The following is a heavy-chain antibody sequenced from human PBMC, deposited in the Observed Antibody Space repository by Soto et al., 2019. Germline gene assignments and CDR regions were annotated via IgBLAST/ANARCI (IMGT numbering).Heavy chain of an antibody. CDR3: ARDRSNAPFYYGMDV. D-gene: IGHD7-27*01. V-gene: IGHV4-31*03. Sequence: SETLSLTCTVSGGSISSGGYYWSRIRQHPGKGLEWIGYIYYSGSTYYNPSLKSRVTISVDTSKNQFSLKLSSVTAADTAVYYCARDRSNAPFYYGMDVWGQGTTVTVSS. CDR2: IYYSGST. J-gene: IGHJ6*02. CDR1: GGSISSGGYY.